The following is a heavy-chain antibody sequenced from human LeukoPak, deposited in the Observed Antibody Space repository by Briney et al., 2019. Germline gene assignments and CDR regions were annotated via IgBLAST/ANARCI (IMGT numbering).Heavy chain of an antibody. D-gene: IGHD1-7*01. J-gene: IGHJ3*02. Sequence: PGGSLRLSCAASGFTFSSYEMNWVRQAPGKGLEWVSYISISGSTIYYADSVKGRFTISRDNAKNSLHLQMNSLRAEDTAVYYCARLELDAFDIWGQGTMVTVSS. CDR3: ARLELDAFDI. V-gene: IGHV3-48*03. CDR2: ISISGSTI. CDR1: GFTFSSYE.